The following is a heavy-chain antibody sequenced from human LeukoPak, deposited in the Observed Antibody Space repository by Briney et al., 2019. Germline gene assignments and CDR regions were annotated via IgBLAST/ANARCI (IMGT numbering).Heavy chain of an antibody. V-gene: IGHV5-51*01. CDR1: GYSFTSYW. CDR2: IYPGDSDT. J-gene: IGHJ4*02. CDR3: ARRDCSGGTCYSTY. Sequence: GESLKISCKGSGYSFTSYWIGWVRQMPGKGLEWMGVIYPGDSDTRYSPSLQGQVTISADKSISTAYLQWSSLKASDTAMYYCARRDCSGGTCYSTYWGQGTLITVSS. D-gene: IGHD2-15*01.